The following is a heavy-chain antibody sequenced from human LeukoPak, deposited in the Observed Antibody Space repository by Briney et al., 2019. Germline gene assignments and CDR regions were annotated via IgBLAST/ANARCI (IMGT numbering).Heavy chain of an antibody. J-gene: IGHJ6*03. CDR1: GFTVSSNY. Sequence: GGSLRLSCAASGFTVSSNYMSWVRQAPGKGLEWVSVIYSGGSTYYADSVKGRFTISRDNAKNSLYLQMNSLRAEDTAVYNCARGVFSNYLYYYYYMDVWGKGTTVTVSS. V-gene: IGHV3-53*01. D-gene: IGHD4-11*01. CDR3: ARGVFSNYLYYYYYMDV. CDR2: IYSGGST.